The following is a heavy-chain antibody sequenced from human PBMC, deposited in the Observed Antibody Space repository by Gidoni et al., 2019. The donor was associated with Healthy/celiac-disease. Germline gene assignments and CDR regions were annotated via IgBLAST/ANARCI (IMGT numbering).Heavy chain of an antibody. CDR1: GGSISSGSYY. D-gene: IGHD6-6*01. CDR3: ARERAAREPFDY. J-gene: IGHJ4*02. Sequence: QVQLQESGPGLVKPSQTLSLTCTVSGGSISSGSYYWSWIRQPAGKGLEWIGRIYTGGSTNYNPSLKSRVTISVDTSKNQFSLKLSSVTAADTAVYYCARERAAREPFDYWGQGTLVTVSS. V-gene: IGHV4-61*02. CDR2: IYTGGST.